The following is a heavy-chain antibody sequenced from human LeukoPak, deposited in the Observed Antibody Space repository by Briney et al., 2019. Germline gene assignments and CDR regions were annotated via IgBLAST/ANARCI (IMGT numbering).Heavy chain of an antibody. CDR1: GFTFSSYS. CDR2: VNGDRT. V-gene: IGHV3-23*01. CDR3: AKEVHDSSGYTADY. D-gene: IGHD3-22*01. J-gene: IGHJ4*01. Sequence: GGSLRLSCAASGFTFSSYSMNWVRQAPGKGLEWVSAVNGDRTFYADSVKGRFTISRDNSKNTLYLQMNSLSAEDTAVYYCAKEVHDSSGYTADYWGQGTLVTVSS.